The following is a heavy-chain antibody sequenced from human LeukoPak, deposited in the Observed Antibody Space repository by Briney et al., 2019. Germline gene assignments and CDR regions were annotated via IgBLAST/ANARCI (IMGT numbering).Heavy chain of an antibody. D-gene: IGHD2-2*01. V-gene: IGHV3-21*04. CDR2: ISTSSSYI. CDR1: GFTFSSYS. Sequence: GGSLRLSCAASGFTFSSYSMNWVRQAPGKGLEWVSCISTSSSYIYYADSVKGRFTISRDNSKNTLYLQMNSLRAEDTAVYYCAKAQYDAFDIWGQGTMVTVSS. CDR3: AKAQYDAFDI. J-gene: IGHJ3*02.